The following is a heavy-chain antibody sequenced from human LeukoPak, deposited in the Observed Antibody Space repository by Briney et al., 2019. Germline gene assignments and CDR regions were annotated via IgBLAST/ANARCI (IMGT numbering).Heavy chain of an antibody. CDR2: ISYDGSNK. CDR3: ARGAEAFDY. CDR1: GFTFSSYG. J-gene: IGHJ4*02. D-gene: IGHD1-14*01. V-gene: IGHV3-30*03. Sequence: GALRLSCAASGFTFSSYGMHWVRQAPGKGLEWVAVISYDGSNKYYADSVKGRFTISRDNSKNTLYLQMNSLRAEDTAVYYCARGAEAFDYWGQGTLVTVSS.